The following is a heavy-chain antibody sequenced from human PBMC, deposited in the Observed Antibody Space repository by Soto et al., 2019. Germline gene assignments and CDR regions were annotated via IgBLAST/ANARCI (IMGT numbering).Heavy chain of an antibody. V-gene: IGHV4-31*03. Sequence: SVILSLTCTVAGGSISHSSSYCSWIRHHPGKGLGRIGYIYSTGPTYSSPSLESRVAISVDTSQNQFSLKRGAVTAADTAVYFCARASISRCVDRSCPAWSDPWGQGTLVT. J-gene: IGHJ5*02. CDR2: IYSTGPT. CDR1: GGSISHSSSY. CDR3: ARASISRCVDRSCPAWSDP. D-gene: IGHD5-12*01.